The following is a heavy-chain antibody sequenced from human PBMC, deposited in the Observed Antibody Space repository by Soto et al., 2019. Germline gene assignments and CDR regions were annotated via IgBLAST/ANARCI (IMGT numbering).Heavy chain of an antibody. CDR2: IRSSGDST. J-gene: IGHJ6*02. CDR1: GFTFSSYA. V-gene: IGHV3-23*01. CDR3: APQFGEFELNWFGMDV. Sequence: GGSLRLSCAASGFTFSSYAMSWVRQAPGKGLEWVSAIRSSGDSTYYADSVKGRFTISRDNSKNTLYLQMNSLRAEDTAVYYCAPQFGEFELNWFGMDVWGQGTTVTVSS. D-gene: IGHD3-10*01.